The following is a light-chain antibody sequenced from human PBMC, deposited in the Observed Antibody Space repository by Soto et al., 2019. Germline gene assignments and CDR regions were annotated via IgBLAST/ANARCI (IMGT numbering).Light chain of an antibody. CDR3: QQSYSTPYT. Sequence: DIQMTQALSSLSASVGDRVTITCRASQSISSYLNWYQQKPGKAPDLLIYAASSLKSGVPSRFSCSGSGTDFTLTISNLQPEDFATYYCQQSYSTPYTFGQGTKLEIK. V-gene: IGKV1-39*01. CDR1: QSISSY. J-gene: IGKJ2*01. CDR2: AAS.